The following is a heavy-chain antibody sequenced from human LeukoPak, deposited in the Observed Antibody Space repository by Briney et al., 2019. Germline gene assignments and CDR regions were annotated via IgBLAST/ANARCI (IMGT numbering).Heavy chain of an antibody. J-gene: IGHJ3*02. V-gene: IGHV3-21*01. CDR3: ARGRIAAAGTYAFDI. Sequence: GGSLRLSCAASGFTFSSYSMNWVRQAPGKGLEWVSSISSSSSYIYYADSVKGRLTISRDNAKNSLYLQMNSLRAEDTAVYYCARGRIAAAGTYAFDIWGQGTMVTVSS. D-gene: IGHD6-13*01. CDR2: ISSSSSYI. CDR1: GFTFSSYS.